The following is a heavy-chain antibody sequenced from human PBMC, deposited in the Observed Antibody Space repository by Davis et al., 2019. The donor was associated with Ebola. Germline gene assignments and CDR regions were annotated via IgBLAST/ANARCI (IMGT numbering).Heavy chain of an antibody. V-gene: IGHV3-23*01. CDR1: GFTFSGYA. CDR2: ISGSGGST. Sequence: PGGSLRLSCAASGFTFSGYAMSWVRQAPGKGLEWVSAISGSGGSTYYADSVKGRFTISRDNSKNTLYLQMNSLRAEDTAVYYCAKDTDIVATIEGVNWFDPWGQGTLVTVSS. CDR3: AKDTDIVATIEGVNWFDP. D-gene: IGHD5-12*01. J-gene: IGHJ5*02.